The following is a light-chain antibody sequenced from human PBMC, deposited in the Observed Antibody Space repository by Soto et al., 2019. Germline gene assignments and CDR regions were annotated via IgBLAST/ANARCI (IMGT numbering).Light chain of an antibody. V-gene: IGLV1-40*01. CDR1: SSNIGADYD. CDR2: ANI. J-gene: IGLJ3*02. Sequence: QSVLTQPPSVSGAPGQRVTISCTGSSSNIGADYDIHWYQHLPGTAPKLLIYANINRPSGVPDRFSGSKSGTSASLAITELQAEDEADYYCQSYDSSLSGGLFGGGTQLTVL. CDR3: QSYDSSLSGGL.